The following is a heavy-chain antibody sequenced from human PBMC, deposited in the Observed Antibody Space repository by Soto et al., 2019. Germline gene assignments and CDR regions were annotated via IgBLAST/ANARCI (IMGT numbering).Heavy chain of an antibody. CDR2: IKQDGSEK. Sequence: GGSLRLSCADSGFTFSSYWMSWVRRAPGKGLEWVANIKQDGSEKYYVDSVKGRFTIFIDNAKNSLYLQMNILRAEDTAVYFCATDPTGADAFDIWGQGTLVTVAS. CDR3: ATDPTGADAFDI. V-gene: IGHV3-7*03. CDR1: GFTFSSYW. J-gene: IGHJ3*02. D-gene: IGHD7-27*01.